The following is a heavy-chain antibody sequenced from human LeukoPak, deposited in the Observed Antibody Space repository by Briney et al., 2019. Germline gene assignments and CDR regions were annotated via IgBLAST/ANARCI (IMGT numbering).Heavy chain of an antibody. CDR2: ISSSSSYI. CDR3: ARDKILDGYPTYADY. D-gene: IGHD5-24*01. CDR1: GFTFSSYS. J-gene: IGHJ4*02. Sequence: GGPLRLSCAASGFTFSSYSMNWVRQAPGKGLEWVSSISSSSSYIYYADSVKGRFTISRDNAKNSLYLQMNSLRAEDTAVYYCARDKILDGYPTYADYWGQGTLVTVSS. V-gene: IGHV3-21*01.